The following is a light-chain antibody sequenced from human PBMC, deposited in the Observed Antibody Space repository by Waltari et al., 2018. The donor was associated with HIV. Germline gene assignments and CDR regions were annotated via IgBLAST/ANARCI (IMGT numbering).Light chain of an antibody. Sequence: DIVMTQSPDSLAVPLAERATINCKSSQSVSYTSNNKNYLAWYQQKPGQPPKLLIYWASTRESGVPDRFSGSGSGTDFTLTITSLQAEDVAVYYCQQYYTTPLTFGGGTKVEIK. V-gene: IGKV4-1*01. CDR2: WAS. J-gene: IGKJ4*01. CDR1: QSVSYTSNNKNY. CDR3: QQYYTTPLT.